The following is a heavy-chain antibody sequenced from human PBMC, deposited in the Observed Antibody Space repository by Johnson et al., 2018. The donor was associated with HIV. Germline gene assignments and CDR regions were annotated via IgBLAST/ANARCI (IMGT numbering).Heavy chain of an antibody. CDR3: AIDETQRGYALTAFDI. J-gene: IGHJ3*02. CDR2: IKQDGSEN. D-gene: IGHD6-25*01. Sequence: VQLVESGGGLVQPGGSLRLSCAASGFTFSSYWMSWVRQAPGTGLEWVANIKQDGSENYYVDAVKGRFTIFRDNAKNSLYLHMNSLRAEDTAFYYCAIDETQRGYALTAFDIWGQGTLVTVSS. V-gene: IGHV3-7*05. CDR1: GFTFSSYW.